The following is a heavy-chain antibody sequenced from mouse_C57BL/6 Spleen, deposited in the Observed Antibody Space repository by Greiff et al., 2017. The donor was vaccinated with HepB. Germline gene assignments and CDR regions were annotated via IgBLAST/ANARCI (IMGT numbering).Heavy chain of an antibody. V-gene: IGHV1-63*01. J-gene: IGHJ2*01. CDR1: GYTFTNYW. CDR3: ARGSYFDY. Sequence: VQLQESGAELVRPGTSVKMSCKASGYTFTNYWIGCAKQRPGHGLEWIGDIYPGGGYTNYNEKFKGKATLTADKSSSTAYMQFSSLTSEDSAIYYCARGSYFDYWGQGTTLTVSS. CDR2: IYPGGGYT.